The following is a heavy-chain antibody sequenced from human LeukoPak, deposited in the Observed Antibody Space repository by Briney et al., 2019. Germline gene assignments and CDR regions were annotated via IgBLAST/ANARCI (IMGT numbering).Heavy chain of an antibody. CDR2: IFNSGTT. D-gene: IGHD6-6*01. J-gene: IGHJ4*02. CDR3: ARDSISSSYYFDY. CDR1: GGSITDYY. Sequence: SETLSLTCIVSGGSITDYYWSWIRQTPGKGLEWIGYIFNSGTTNYTPSLKSRVTISVDTSTNQFTLKLRSVTAADTAIYYCARDSISSSYYFDYWGQGTQVTVSS. V-gene: IGHV4-59*01.